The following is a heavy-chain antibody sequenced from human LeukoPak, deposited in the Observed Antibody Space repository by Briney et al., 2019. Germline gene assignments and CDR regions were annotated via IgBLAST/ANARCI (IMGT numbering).Heavy chain of an antibody. CDR3: ARAVYDFWSGYYSDDYYYYMDV. Sequence: GASVKVSCKASGGTSSSYAISWVRQAPGQGLEWVGGIIPIFGTANYAQKFQGRVTITADKSTSTAYMELSSLRSEDTAVYYCARAVYDFWSGYYSDDYYYYMDVWGKGTTVTVSS. V-gene: IGHV1-69*06. J-gene: IGHJ6*03. CDR1: GGTSSSYA. CDR2: IIPIFGTA. D-gene: IGHD3-3*01.